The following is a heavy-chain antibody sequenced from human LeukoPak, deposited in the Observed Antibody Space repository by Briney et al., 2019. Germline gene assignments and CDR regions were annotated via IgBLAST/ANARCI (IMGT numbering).Heavy chain of an antibody. CDR2: IYYSGST. CDR1: GGSISSYY. J-gene: IGHJ4*02. CDR3: ARQYYYDSSGSRYYFDY. D-gene: IGHD3-22*01. V-gene: IGHV4-59*01. Sequence: NSSETLSLTCTVSGGSISSYYWSWIRQPPGKGLEWLGYIYYSGSTNYNPSLKSRVTISVDTSKNQFSLKLSSVTAADTAVYYCARQYYYDSSGSRYYFDYWGQGTLVTVSS.